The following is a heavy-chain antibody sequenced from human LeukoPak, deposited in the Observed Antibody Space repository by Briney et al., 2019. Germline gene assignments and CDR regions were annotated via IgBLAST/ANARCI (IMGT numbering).Heavy chain of an antibody. CDR2: IREDGSET. CDR3: AKDRAYCGGDCYEFDY. J-gene: IGHJ4*02. V-gene: IGHV3-7*01. D-gene: IGHD2-21*02. CDR1: GFTFNTYW. Sequence: GGSLRLSCAASGFTFNTYWMSWVRQAPGKGLEWVANIREDGSETFYLDSVKGRFTISRDDARKSLYLQMHSLRAEDTAVYYCAKDRAYCGGDCYEFDYWGQGTLVTVSS.